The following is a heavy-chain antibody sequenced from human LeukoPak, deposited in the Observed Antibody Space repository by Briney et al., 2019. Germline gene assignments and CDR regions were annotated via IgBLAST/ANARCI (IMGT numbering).Heavy chain of an antibody. D-gene: IGHD3-10*01. CDR2: INPNSGGT. CDR1: GYTFTGYY. Sequence: GASVKVSCKASGYTFTGYYMHWVRQAPGQGLEWMGRINPNSGGTNYAQKFQGRVTMTRDTSISTAYMELSRLRSDDTAVYYCAADYYGSGSYYNWGQGTLVTVSS. CDR3: AADYYGSGSYYN. V-gene: IGHV1-2*06. J-gene: IGHJ4*02.